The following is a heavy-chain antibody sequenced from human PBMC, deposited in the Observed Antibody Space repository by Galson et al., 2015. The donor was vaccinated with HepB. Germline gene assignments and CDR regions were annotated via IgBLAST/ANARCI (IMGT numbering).Heavy chain of an antibody. Sequence: SVKVSCKASGYIFINYGLTWVRQAPGQGLEWMGRISAYNGETKFAQKFQGRVTMTTDTSTNTAYMELRSLRSDDTAVYYCARDTHVLQFLEWLPYDASDIWGQGTMVIVSA. D-gene: IGHD3-3*01. V-gene: IGHV1-18*01. CDR3: ARDTHVLQFLEWLPYDASDI. CDR2: ISAYNGET. CDR1: GYIFINYG. J-gene: IGHJ3*02.